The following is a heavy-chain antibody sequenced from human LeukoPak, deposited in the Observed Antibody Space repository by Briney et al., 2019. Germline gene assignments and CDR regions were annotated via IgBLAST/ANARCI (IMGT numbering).Heavy chain of an antibody. CDR3: ARGPDYYDSSGPDY. J-gene: IGHJ4*02. Sequence: GASVKVSCKASGYTFTGYYMHWVRQAPGQGLEWMGWINPNSGGTNYAQKFQGRVTMTRDTSISTAYMELSRLRSDDTAVYYCARGPDYYDSSGPDYWGQGTLVTVSS. CDR2: INPNSGGT. D-gene: IGHD3-22*01. V-gene: IGHV1-2*02. CDR1: GYTFTGYY.